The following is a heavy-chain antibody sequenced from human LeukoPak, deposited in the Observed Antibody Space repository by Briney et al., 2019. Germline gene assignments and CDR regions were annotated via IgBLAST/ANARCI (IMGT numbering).Heavy chain of an antibody. CDR2: ISDSGGST. CDR1: GFTFSSYA. J-gene: IGHJ4*02. CDR3: AKANSITIFGVISPVDY. Sequence: GGSLRLSCAASGFTFSSYAMSWVRQAPGKGLEWVSTISDSGGSTYYADSVKGRFTISRDNSKNTLYLQMNSLRAEDTAVHYCAKANSITIFGVISPVDYWGQGTLVTVSS. V-gene: IGHV3-23*01. D-gene: IGHD3-3*01.